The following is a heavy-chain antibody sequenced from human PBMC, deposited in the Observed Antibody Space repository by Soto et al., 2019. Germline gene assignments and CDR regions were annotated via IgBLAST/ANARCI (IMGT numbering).Heavy chain of an antibody. D-gene: IGHD6-13*01. CDR3: AKDQSAAGHYYYYGMDV. CDR1: GFTFSSYA. CDR2: ISGSGGST. J-gene: IGHJ6*02. V-gene: IGHV3-23*01. Sequence: VQLLESGGGLVQPGGSLRLSCAASGFTFSSYAMSWVRQAPGKGLEWVSAISGSGGSTYYADSVKGRFTISRDNSKNTLYLQMNSLRAEDTAVYYCAKDQSAAGHYYYYGMDVWGQGTTVTVSS.